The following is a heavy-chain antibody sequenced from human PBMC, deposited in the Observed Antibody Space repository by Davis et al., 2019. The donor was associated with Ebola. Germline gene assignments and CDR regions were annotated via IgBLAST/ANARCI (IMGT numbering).Heavy chain of an antibody. Sequence: GESLKISCAVSGFTFSHYGMHWVRQAPGKGLEWVTGIWSHGNDYLYADSVRGRFTISRDNSKNTLYLQMNSLRVQDTAVYYCARDPDTSGYYSWFDPWGQGTLVSVSS. CDR2: IWSHGNDY. D-gene: IGHD2/OR15-2a*01. CDR1: GFTFSHYG. CDR3: ARDPDTSGYYSWFDP. V-gene: IGHV3-33*01. J-gene: IGHJ5*02.